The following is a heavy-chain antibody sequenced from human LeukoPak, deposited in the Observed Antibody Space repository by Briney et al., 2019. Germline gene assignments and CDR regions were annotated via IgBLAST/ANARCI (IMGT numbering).Heavy chain of an antibody. Sequence: ASVKVSCKASGYTFTGYYMHWVRQAPGQGLEWMGWINPNSGGTNYAQKFQGWVTMTRDTSISTAYMELSRLRSDDTAVYYCARASSYYYDSSGYEFDYWGQGTLVTVSS. CDR2: INPNSGGT. D-gene: IGHD3-22*01. J-gene: IGHJ4*02. V-gene: IGHV1-2*04. CDR1: GYTFTGYY. CDR3: ARASSYYYDSSGYEFDY.